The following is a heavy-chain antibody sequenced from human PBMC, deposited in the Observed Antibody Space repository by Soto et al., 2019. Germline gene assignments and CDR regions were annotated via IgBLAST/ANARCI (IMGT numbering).Heavy chain of an antibody. CDR1: GFTFNKYW. J-gene: IGHJ4*02. CDR2: IKYDATTT. Sequence: VQLVESGGGLFQPGGSLRLSCAASGFTFNKYWIHWVRQAPGQGLLWLSRIKYDATTTNYPASVKARFSISRDNAKNTVYLQMSSLRGDDTAVYYCARGALGSYYFDYWGQGTLVTVSS. V-gene: IGHV3-74*01. D-gene: IGHD3-16*01. CDR3: ARGALGSYYFDY.